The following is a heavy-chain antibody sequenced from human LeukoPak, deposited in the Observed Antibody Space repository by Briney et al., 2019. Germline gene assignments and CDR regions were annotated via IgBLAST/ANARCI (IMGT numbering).Heavy chain of an antibody. CDR2: ISAYNGNT. V-gene: IGHV1-18*01. Sequence: ASVKVSCKAYGYTFTSYGINWLRQAPGQGPEWMGWISAYNGNTKYAQNLQGRVTMTTDTSTSTAYMELRSLRSDDTAVYYCSRDLPYSSSWESIDYWGQGTLVTVSS. CDR1: GYTFTSYG. CDR3: SRDLPYSSSWESIDY. D-gene: IGHD6-13*01. J-gene: IGHJ4*02.